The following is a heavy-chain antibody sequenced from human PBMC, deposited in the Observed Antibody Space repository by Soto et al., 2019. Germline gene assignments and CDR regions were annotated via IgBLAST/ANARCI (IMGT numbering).Heavy chain of an antibody. J-gene: IGHJ5*02. D-gene: IGHD1-26*01. CDR3: AREQYSKVYSGSYYH. CDR2: INSDGSST. CDR1: GFTFSSYW. Sequence: GGSLRLSCAASGFTFSSYWMHWVRQAPGKGLVWVSRINSDGSSTSYADSVKGRFTISRDNAKNTLYLQMNSLRAEDTAVYYCAREQYSKVYSGSYYHWGQGTLVTVSS. V-gene: IGHV3-74*01.